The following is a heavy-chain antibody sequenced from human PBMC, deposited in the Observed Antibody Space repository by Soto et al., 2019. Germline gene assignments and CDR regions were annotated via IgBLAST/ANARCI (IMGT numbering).Heavy chain of an antibody. J-gene: IGHJ6*02. CDR3: ARFGVYYYFGMDV. D-gene: IGHD3-16*01. V-gene: IGHV3-7*05. CDR2: IKQDGSEK. CDR1: GFIFSKHW. Sequence: PGGSLRLSCAASGFIFSKHWMTWVRQAPGKGLEWVANIKQDGSEKYYVDSVRGRFTISRDNAKNSLYLQMNSLRGEDTAVYYCARFGVYYYFGMDVWGQGTTVTVSS.